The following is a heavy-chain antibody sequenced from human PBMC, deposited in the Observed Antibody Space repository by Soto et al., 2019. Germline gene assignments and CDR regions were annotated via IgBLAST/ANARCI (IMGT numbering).Heavy chain of an antibody. CDR1: GGNFSSYA. V-gene: IGHV1-69*06. Sequence: SVKVSCKASGGNFSSYAISWVRQAPGQGLEWMGGIIPIFGTANYAQKFQGRVTITADKSTSTAYMELSSLRSEDTAVYYCARGPYYVYWYFDLWGRVTLVTVSS. D-gene: IGHD3-10*02. CDR2: IIPIFGTA. J-gene: IGHJ2*01. CDR3: ARGPYYVYWYFDL.